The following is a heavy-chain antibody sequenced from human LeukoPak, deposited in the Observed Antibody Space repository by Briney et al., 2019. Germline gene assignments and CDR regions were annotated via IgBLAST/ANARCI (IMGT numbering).Heavy chain of an antibody. V-gene: IGHV4-39*07. J-gene: IGHJ1*01. Sequence: SETLSLTCSVSGGSISSSRSYWGWIRQTPGKGLEWVGSIYYNGDTYYNPSFKSRVSMSVDTSKNQFSLKLSSVTAADTAVYYCARANLSPVYYYGSGSYYSLYFQHWGQGTLVTVSS. CDR3: ARANLSPVYYYGSGSYYSLYFQH. D-gene: IGHD3-10*01. CDR2: IYYNGDT. CDR1: GGSISSSRSY.